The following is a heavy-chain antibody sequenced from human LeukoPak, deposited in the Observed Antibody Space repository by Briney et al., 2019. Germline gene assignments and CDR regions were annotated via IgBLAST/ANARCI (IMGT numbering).Heavy chain of an antibody. Sequence: WASVKVSFKASGGTFSSYAISWVRQAPGQGLEWMGGIIPIFGTANYAQKFQGRVTITADESTSTAYMELSSLRSEDTAVYYCARCPEVRGVIITRFDPWGQGTLVTVSS. CDR2: IIPIFGTA. V-gene: IGHV1-69*13. CDR1: GGTFSSYA. D-gene: IGHD3-10*01. CDR3: ARCPEVRGVIITRFDP. J-gene: IGHJ5*02.